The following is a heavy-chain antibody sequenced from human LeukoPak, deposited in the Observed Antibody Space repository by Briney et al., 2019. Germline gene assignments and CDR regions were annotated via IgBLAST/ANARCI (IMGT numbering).Heavy chain of an antibody. CDR3: ARSPYSSSWPFDY. Sequence: SQTLSLTCTVSGGSISSGGYYWSWIRQHPGKGVEWIGYIYYSGSTYYNPSLKSRVTISVDTSKNQFSLKLSSVTAADTAVYYCARSPYSSSWPFDYWGQGTLVTVSS. CDR1: GGSISSGGYY. V-gene: IGHV4-31*03. CDR2: IYYSGST. D-gene: IGHD6-13*01. J-gene: IGHJ4*02.